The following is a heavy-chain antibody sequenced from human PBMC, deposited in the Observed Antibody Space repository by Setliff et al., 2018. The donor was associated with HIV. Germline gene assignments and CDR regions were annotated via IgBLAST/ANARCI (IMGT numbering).Heavy chain of an antibody. CDR2: INHSGSA. D-gene: IGHD3-10*01. CDR1: GGSLNGYY. CDR3: ARPQGGLGGGAWFDP. J-gene: IGHJ5*02. V-gene: IGHV4-34*01. Sequence: SETLSLTCAVYGGSLNGYYWNWIRQPPGKGLEWIGEINHSGSANYNPSLKSRVTISVDTSKRQFSLKLNSVTAADTAVYYCARPQGGLGGGAWFDPWGQGILVTVSS.